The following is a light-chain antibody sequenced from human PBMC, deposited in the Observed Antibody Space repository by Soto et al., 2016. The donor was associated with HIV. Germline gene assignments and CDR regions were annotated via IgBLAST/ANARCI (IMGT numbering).Light chain of an antibody. J-gene: IGKJ1*01. CDR2: KVS. Sequence: DIQLTQSPPTLSAAVGDRVTITCRASQSVNDWLAWYQQKPGTPPSLLIHKVSTLESGVPSRFSGVGFGTDFTLTISTLQPEDSAIYYCQQYNTPPWTFGQGTKVEI. V-gene: IGKV1-5*03. CDR3: QQYNTPPWT. CDR1: QSVNDW.